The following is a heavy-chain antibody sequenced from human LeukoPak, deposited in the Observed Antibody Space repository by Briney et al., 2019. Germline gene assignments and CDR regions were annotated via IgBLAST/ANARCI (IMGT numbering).Heavy chain of an antibody. J-gene: IGHJ4*02. CDR3: ARRYYYGSGSYSALDY. V-gene: IGHV5-51*01. CDR1: GYSFTSYW. CDR2: IYPGDSDT. Sequence: GESLKISCKGSGYSFTSYWIGWVRQMPGKGLEWMGIIYPGDSDTRYSPSFQGQVTISADKSISTAYLQWSSLKASDTAMYYCARRYYYGSGSYSALDYWGQGTLVTVSS. D-gene: IGHD3-10*01.